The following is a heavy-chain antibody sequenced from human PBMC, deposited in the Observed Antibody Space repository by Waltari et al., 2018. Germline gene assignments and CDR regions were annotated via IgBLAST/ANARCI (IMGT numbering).Heavy chain of an antibody. V-gene: IGHV3-23*01. CDR2: ISGIDGST. J-gene: IGHJ6*02. Sequence: EVQLLESGGGLVQPGGSLRLSCAASVFPFSSSAMSWVRQAPGKGLEWVSAISGIDGSTYYADSVKGRFTISRDNSKNTLFLQMNSLRAEDTAVYYCAKGSWGMDVWGQGTTVTVS. D-gene: IGHD3-16*01. CDR3: AKGSWGMDV. CDR1: VFPFSSSA.